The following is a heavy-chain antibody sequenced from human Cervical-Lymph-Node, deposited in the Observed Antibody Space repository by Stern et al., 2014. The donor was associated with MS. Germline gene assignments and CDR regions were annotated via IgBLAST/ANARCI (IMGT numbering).Heavy chain of an antibody. V-gene: IGHV4-61*01. CDR2: IYYSGST. J-gene: IGHJ6*02. D-gene: IGHD4-17*01. Sequence: QVQLVESGPGLVKPSETLSLTCTVSGGSVSSGSYYWSWIRQPPGKGLEWIGYIYYSGSTNYNPSLKSRVTISVDTSKNQFSLKLSSVTAADTAVYYCARDDYGDYYYYYGMDVWGQGTTVTVSS. CDR1: GGSVSSGSYY. CDR3: ARDDYGDYYYYYGMDV.